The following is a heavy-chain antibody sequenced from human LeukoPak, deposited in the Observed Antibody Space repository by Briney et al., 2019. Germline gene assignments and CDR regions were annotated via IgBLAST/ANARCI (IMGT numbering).Heavy chain of an antibody. CDR3: ARWKTDYGDYVFYY. J-gene: IGHJ4*02. CDR1: GGSISSGSYS. Sequence: SETLSLTCTVSGGSISSGSYSWSWIRQPAGKGLEWIGRIYTSGSTNYNPSLKSRVTISVDTSKNRFSLKLSSVTAADTAVYYCARWKTDYGDYVFYYWGQGTLVTASS. V-gene: IGHV4-61*02. CDR2: IYTSGST. D-gene: IGHD4-17*01.